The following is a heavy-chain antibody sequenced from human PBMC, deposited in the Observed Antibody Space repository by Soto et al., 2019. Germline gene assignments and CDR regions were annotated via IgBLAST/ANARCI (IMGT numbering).Heavy chain of an antibody. V-gene: IGHV4-34*01. Sequence: TSETLSLTCAVYGVSFSDYYWSWISQPPGKGLEWIGEINHSGSTNYNPSLKSRVTISVDTSRNQFSLKLSSVTAADTAVYYCAILTMVRGGTGYYYYYMDVWGKGTTVTVSS. CDR1: GVSFSDYY. D-gene: IGHD3-10*01. CDR2: INHSGST. CDR3: AILTMVRGGTGYYYYYMDV. J-gene: IGHJ6*03.